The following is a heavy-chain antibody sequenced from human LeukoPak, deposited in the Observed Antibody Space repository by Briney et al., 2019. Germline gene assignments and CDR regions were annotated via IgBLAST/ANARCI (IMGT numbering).Heavy chain of an antibody. CDR2: IYTSGST. D-gene: IGHD1-14*01. V-gene: IGHV4-4*07. Sequence: SETLSLTCTVSGGSISSYYWSWIRQPAGKGLEWIGRIYTSGSTNYNPSLKSRVTISVDKSKNQFSLKLSSVTAADTAVYYCARDLVPTDYWFDPWGQGNLVTVSS. CDR3: ARDLVPTDYWFDP. J-gene: IGHJ5*02. CDR1: GGSISSYY.